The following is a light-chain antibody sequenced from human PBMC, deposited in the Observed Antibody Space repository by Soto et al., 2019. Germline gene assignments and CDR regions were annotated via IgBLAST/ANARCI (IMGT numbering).Light chain of an antibody. CDR3: FSYPSSGTYV. V-gene: IGLV2-14*01. CDR1: SSDVGNYKY. Sequence: QSVLTQPASVSGSPGQSITISCTGTSSDVGNYKYVSWYQQHPDRAPKLMIYEVSNRPSGVSNRFSGSKSGNTASLTISGLQAEDETDYYCFSYPSSGTYVFGTGTKVTVL. CDR2: EVS. J-gene: IGLJ1*01.